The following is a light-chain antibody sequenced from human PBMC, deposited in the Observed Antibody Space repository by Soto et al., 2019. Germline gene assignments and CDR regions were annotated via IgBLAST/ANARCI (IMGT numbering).Light chain of an antibody. Sequence: DIQMTQSPSTLSASVGDKVTITCRASQSISSWLAWYQQKPGKAPKLLIYDASSLEGGVPSRFSGSGSGTEFTLTISSLQPDDFATYYCQQYNSYSLTIGGGTKVEIK. V-gene: IGKV1-5*01. CDR3: QQYNSYSLT. CDR2: DAS. CDR1: QSISSW. J-gene: IGKJ4*01.